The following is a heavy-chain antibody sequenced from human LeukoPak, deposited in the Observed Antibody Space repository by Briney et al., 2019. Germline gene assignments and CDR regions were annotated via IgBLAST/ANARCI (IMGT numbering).Heavy chain of an antibody. J-gene: IGHJ4*02. CDR1: GFTFSTYW. D-gene: IGHD1-1*01. Sequence: GGSLRLSCAASGFTFSTYWMSWVRQAPGKGLEWISYIGISSGNTKYADSVKGRFTISGDNAKNSLYLQMNSLRVEDTAVYYCARDHNCAFDNWGQGTLVTVSS. CDR2: IGISSGNT. V-gene: IGHV3-48*04. CDR3: ARDHNCAFDN.